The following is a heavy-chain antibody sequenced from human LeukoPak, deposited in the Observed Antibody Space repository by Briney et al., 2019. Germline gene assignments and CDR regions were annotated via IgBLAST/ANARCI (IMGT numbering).Heavy chain of an antibody. CDR2: IYHSGNT. V-gene: IGHV4-4*02. D-gene: IGHD2/OR15-2a*01. CDR1: GGSISSSNW. CDR3: ARDVISLVGPCRAFDY. Sequence: PSETLSLTCAVSGGSISSSNWWSWVRQPLGKGLEWIGEIYHSGNTNYNPSLKSRVTISVDKSKNQFSLKLSSVTAADTAVYYCARDVISLVGPCRAFDYWGQGTLVTVSS. J-gene: IGHJ4*02.